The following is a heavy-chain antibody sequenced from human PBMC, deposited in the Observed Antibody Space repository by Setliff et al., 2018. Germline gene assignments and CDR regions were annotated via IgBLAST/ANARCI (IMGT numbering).Heavy chain of an antibody. D-gene: IGHD3-3*01. CDR3: ARERYFWSGYHN. Sequence: ETLSLTCAVYGGSFSDYYMNWFRQIPGKGLEWVSVIYSGGSTYYADSVKGRFTISRDNSKNTLYLQMNSLRAEDTAVYYCARERYFWSGYHNWGQGTLVTVSS. V-gene: IGHV3-66*01. CDR2: IYSGGST. J-gene: IGHJ4*02. CDR1: GGSFSDYY.